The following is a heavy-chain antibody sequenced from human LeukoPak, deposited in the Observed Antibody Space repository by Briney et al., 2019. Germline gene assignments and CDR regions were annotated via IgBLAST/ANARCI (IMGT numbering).Heavy chain of an antibody. V-gene: IGHV4-59*01. CDR1: YDSISSYY. J-gene: IGHJ4*02. CDR2: IHNSGST. Sequence: SSETLSLTCTVAYDSISSYYWGWIRQPPGKGLEWIGYIHNSGSTMYNPSLKSRLAMSLDTSKNQFSLNLNSVTAADTAVYYCARGIRGAADYWGQGTLVTVSS. CDR3: ARGIRGAADY. D-gene: IGHD3-16*01.